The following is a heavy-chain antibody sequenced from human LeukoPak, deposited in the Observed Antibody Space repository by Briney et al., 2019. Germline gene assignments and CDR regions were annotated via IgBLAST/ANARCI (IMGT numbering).Heavy chain of an antibody. CDR3: ARYRFTRYFDWTNDY. CDR1: GYTFTSYD. J-gene: IGHJ4*02. D-gene: IGHD3-9*01. Sequence: ASVKVSCXASGYTFTSYDINWVRQATGQGLEWMGWINPNSGGTNYAQKFQGRVTMTRDTSISTAYMELSRLRSDDTAVYYCARYRFTRYFDWTNDYWGQGTLVTVSS. V-gene: IGHV1-2*02. CDR2: INPNSGGT.